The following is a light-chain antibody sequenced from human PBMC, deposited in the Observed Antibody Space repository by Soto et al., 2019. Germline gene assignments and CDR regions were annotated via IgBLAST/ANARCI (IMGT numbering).Light chain of an antibody. CDR3: QQSYSTPYT. J-gene: IGKJ2*01. CDR2: AAS. Sequence: DIQMTQSPSSLSASVGDRVTITCRASQGIGSYLNWYQQKLGKAPKLLIHAASSLQSGVPSRFSGSGSGTDFTLTISSLQPEDFATYYCQQSYSTPYTFGQGTKLEIK. CDR1: QGIGSY. V-gene: IGKV1-39*01.